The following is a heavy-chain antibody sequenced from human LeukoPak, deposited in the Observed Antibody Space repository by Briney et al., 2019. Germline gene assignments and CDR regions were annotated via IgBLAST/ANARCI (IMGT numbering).Heavy chain of an antibody. CDR2: LNPTYDIP. CDR3: AKDPRNILTGDYDDFDI. CDR1: GYTFTSYA. D-gene: IGHD3-9*01. J-gene: IGHJ3*02. V-gene: IGHV1-46*01. Sequence: ASVKVSCKASGYTFTSYAMNWVRQAPGQGLEWMGILNPTYDIPIYAQTFEGRVTMTRDMSTSTVYMELSTLTSDDTAVYFCAKDPRNILTGDYDDFDIWGQGTMVIVSS.